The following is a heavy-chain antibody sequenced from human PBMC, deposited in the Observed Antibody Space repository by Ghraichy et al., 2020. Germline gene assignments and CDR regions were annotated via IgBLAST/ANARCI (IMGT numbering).Heavy chain of an antibody. J-gene: IGHJ4*02. CDR2: ITSSGSTI. CDR3: AREGGNYCSGGSCSRDFDY. Sequence: LTCAASGFTFSNYAMDWVRQAPGKGLEWLSYITSSGSTIYYADSVKGRFTISRDNVKNSLYLQMSSLRDEDTAVYYCAREGGNYCSGGSCSRDFDYWGQGTLVTVSS. D-gene: IGHD2-15*01. CDR1: GFTFSNYA. V-gene: IGHV3-48*02.